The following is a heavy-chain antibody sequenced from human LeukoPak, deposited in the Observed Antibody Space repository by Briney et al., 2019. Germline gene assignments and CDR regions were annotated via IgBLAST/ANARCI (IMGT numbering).Heavy chain of an antibody. CDR1: GYTFTSYY. D-gene: IGHD3-3*01. J-gene: IGHJ4*02. CDR2: INPSGGST. Sequence: ASVKVSCKASGYTFTSYYMHWVRQAPGQGLEWMGIINPSGGSTSYAQKFQGRVTMTRDTSTSTVYMELSSLRSEDTAVYYCVRTGGVATPFDYWGQGTLVTVSS. CDR3: VRTGGVATPFDY. V-gene: IGHV1-46*01.